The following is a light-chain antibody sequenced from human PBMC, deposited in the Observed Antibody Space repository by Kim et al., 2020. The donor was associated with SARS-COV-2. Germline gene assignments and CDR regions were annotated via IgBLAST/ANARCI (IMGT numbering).Light chain of an antibody. CDR2: AVS. V-gene: IGKV1-5*01. J-gene: IGKJ4*01. CDR1: QSITSG. Sequence: TLSAYVGDTVTITCRASQSITSGLAWYQQTPGKAPKLLIYAVSSVDSGVPSRFSGSGSGTQFTLTISSLQPDDFATYYCQQHNGYFGGGTKVDIK. CDR3: QQHNGY.